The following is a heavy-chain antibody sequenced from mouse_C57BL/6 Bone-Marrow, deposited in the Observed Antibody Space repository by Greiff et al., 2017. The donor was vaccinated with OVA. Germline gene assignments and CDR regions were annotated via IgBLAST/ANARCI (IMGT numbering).Heavy chain of an antibody. V-gene: IGHV5-9*01. D-gene: IGHD1-1*01. J-gene: IGHJ3*01. CDR1: GFTFSSYT. CDR3: ARPSLYYYGSSPFGAY. Sequence: EVKVVESGGGLVKPGGSLKLSCAASGFTFSSYTMSWVRQTPEKRLEWVATISGGGGNTYYPDSVKGRFTISRDNAKNTLYLQMSSLRSEDTALYYCARPSLYYYGSSPFGAYWGQGTLVTVSA. CDR2: ISGGGGNT.